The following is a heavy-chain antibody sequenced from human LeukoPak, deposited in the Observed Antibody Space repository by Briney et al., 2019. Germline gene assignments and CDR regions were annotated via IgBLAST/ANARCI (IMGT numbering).Heavy chain of an antibody. D-gene: IGHD3-10*01. CDR3: AKDYYGSGSYYNPMRVFDY. Sequence: GGSLRLSCAASGFTFSSYAMSWVRQAPGKGLEWVSAISGSGGTTYYADSVRGRFTISRDNSKNTLYLQMNSLRAEDTAVYYCAKDYYGSGSYYNPMRVFDYWGQGTLVTVSS. CDR1: GFTFSSYA. J-gene: IGHJ4*02. V-gene: IGHV3-23*01. CDR2: ISGSGGTT.